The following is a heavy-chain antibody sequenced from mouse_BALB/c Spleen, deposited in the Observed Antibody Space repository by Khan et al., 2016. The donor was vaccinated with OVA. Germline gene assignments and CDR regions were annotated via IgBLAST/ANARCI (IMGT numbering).Heavy chain of an antibody. Sequence: VQLQQSGAEFVKPGASVKLSCTASGFNIKDTYMHWINQRPQQGLVWIGRIDPANGNVKYDPKFQDKATIAADASSNTAYLHLSSLTSEDTAVYSCTRGAYNGLFAYWGQGTLVTVSA. J-gene: IGHJ3*01. D-gene: IGHD2-10*01. CDR1: GFNIKDTY. CDR2: IDPANGNV. CDR3: TRGAYNGLFAY. V-gene: IGHV14-3*02.